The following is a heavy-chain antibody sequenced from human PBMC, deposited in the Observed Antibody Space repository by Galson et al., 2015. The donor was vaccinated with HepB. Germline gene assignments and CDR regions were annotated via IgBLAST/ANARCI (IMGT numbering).Heavy chain of an antibody. Sequence: SLRLSCAASGFTFSTYWMHWVRQAPGKGLVWVSRINRDGSSMTYADSVKGRFTTSRDNARNTLYLQMNSLRVEDTSLYYCVRDGENGSNDLDYWGQGALVTVSS. CDR1: GFTFSTYW. CDR3: VRDGENGSNDLDY. J-gene: IGHJ4*02. CDR2: INRDGSSM. V-gene: IGHV3-74*03. D-gene: IGHD5-24*01.